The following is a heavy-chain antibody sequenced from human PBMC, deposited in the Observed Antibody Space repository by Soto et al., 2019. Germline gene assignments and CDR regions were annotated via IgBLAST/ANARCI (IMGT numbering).Heavy chain of an antibody. CDR2: IYPGDSET. CDR3: ARHAGRSSWYFDAFDI. V-gene: IGHV5-51*01. CDR1: GVSFTTCL. Sequence: PGESLSISCKASGVSFTTCLTAWVRQMPGKGLEWMGIIYPGDSETRYSPSFQGQVTISADKSISSAYLQWSSLKASDTAMYYCARHAGRSSWYFDAFDIWGQGTMLTVSS. D-gene: IGHD6-13*01. J-gene: IGHJ3*02.